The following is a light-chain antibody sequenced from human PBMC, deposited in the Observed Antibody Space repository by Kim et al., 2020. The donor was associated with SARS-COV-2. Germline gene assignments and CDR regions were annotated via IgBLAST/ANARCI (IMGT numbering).Light chain of an antibody. J-gene: IGLJ1*01. CDR1: NIGSKS. CDR2: YDS. CDR3: QVWDSSSDSYV. Sequence: SYELTQPPSVSVAPGKTARITCGGNNIGSKSVHWYQQKPGQAPVLVIYYDSDRPSGIPERFSGSNSGNTVTLTISRVEAGDEADYYCQVWDSSSDSYVFGTGTKVTVL. V-gene: IGLV3-21*04.